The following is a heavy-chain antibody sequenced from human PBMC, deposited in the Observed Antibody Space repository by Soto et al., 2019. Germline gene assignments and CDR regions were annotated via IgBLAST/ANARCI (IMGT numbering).Heavy chain of an antibody. Sequence: EVQLVESGGGLVQPGGSLRLSCAASGFTFSSYWMHWVRQVPGKGLVWVSRIKGDGSSMNYADSVKGRFTISRDNAKNTLYVQMNSLTAEDTAVYYCGRGIPNYYGVDVWGQGTTVTVSS. J-gene: IGHJ6*02. V-gene: IGHV3-74*01. CDR3: GRGIPNYYGVDV. CDR2: IKGDGSSM. D-gene: IGHD5-18*01. CDR1: GFTFSSYW.